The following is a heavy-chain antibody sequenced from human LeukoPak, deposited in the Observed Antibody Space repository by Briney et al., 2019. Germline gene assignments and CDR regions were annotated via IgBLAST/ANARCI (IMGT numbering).Heavy chain of an antibody. D-gene: IGHD1-26*01. Sequence: GGSLRLSCAASGFAFSTYSMNWVRQAPGKGLEWVSSISSSSNYFYYADSVKGRFTISRDSSKNTVYLQMNSLRAEDTAVYYCAEGSGSLDYWGQGTLVTVSS. CDR1: GFAFSTYS. CDR2: ISSSSNYF. J-gene: IGHJ4*02. CDR3: AEGSGSLDY. V-gene: IGHV3-21*04.